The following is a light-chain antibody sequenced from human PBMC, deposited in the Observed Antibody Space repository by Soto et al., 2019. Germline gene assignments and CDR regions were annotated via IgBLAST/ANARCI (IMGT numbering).Light chain of an antibody. CDR1: QSVSSSY. CDR2: GAS. J-gene: IGKJ5*01. CDR3: QQYGSSST. V-gene: IGKV3-20*01. Sequence: EFVLTQSPVTLSLSPGERATLSCRASQSVSSSYLAWYQQKPGQAPRLLIYGASSRPTGIPDRFSGSGSGTDFTLTISRLEPEDFAVYYCQQYGSSSTFGQGTRLEIK.